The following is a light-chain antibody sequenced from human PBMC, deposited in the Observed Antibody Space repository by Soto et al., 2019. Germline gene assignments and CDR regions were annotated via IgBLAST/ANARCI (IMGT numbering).Light chain of an antibody. J-gene: IGKJ4*02. CDR3: QQYNNWPPPT. CDR1: QSVSSN. V-gene: IGKV3-15*01. CDR2: GAS. Sequence: EIVMTQSPATLSLSPGERATLSCRASQSVSSNLAWYQQKPGQDPSRLIYGASTRATGIPARFTGSGSGTTFTLPISSRRAEDFSVYYCQQYNNWPPPTFGGGTKVEIK.